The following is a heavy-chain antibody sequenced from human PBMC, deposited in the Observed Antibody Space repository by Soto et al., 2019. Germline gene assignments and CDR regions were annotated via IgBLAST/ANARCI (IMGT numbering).Heavy chain of an antibody. J-gene: IGHJ6*02. CDR1: GGTFSSYG. V-gene: IGHV1-69*01. CDR3: ARAYSGYDFSYYYAMDV. Sequence: QVQLVQSGAEVKKPGSSVKVSCKASGGTFSSYGISWVRQAPGQGLEWMGGIIPRFGTAKYAQKFQGRVTIIADESTSTAHMELSSLRSEDTALYYCARAYSGYDFSYYYAMDVWGQGTTVTVSS. D-gene: IGHD5-12*01. CDR2: IIPRFGTA.